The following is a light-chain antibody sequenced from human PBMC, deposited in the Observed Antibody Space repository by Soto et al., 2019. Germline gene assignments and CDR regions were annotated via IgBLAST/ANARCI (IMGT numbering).Light chain of an antibody. V-gene: IGLV2-14*02. J-gene: IGLJ1*01. CDR2: EGT. CDR1: SSDVGIYNL. Sequence: QSALTQPASVSGSPGQSITISCTGTSSDVGIYNLVSWYQQHPGKAPKLMIYEGTRRPSGVSHRFSGSKSGNTASLTISGLQAEDEADYYCSSFTSNRIYVFGPGTKVTVL. CDR3: SSFTSNRIYV.